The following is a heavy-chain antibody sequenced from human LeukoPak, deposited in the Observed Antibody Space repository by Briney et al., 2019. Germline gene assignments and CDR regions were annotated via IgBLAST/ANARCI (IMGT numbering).Heavy chain of an antibody. V-gene: IGHV3-48*03. CDR3: ARDQYGSGRYY. J-gene: IGHJ4*02. CDR1: GFTFSNYE. CDR2: ISSSGSDI. Sequence: GGSLRLSCAASGFTFSNYEMHWVRQAPGKGLEWVSYISSSGSDIYYADSVKGRFTISRDNAKNSLYLQMNSLRAEDTAVYYCARDQYGSGRYYWGQGTLVTVSS. D-gene: IGHD3-10*01.